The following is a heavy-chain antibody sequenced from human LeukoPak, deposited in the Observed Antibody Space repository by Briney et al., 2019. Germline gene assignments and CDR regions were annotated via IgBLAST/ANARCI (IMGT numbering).Heavy chain of an antibody. Sequence: GASVTVSCKASGYTFTGYYMHWVRQAPGQGLEWMGWINPNSGGTNYAQKFQGRVTMTRDTSISTAYMELSRLRSDDTAVYYCARDSWELRTFDYWGQGTLVTVSS. J-gene: IGHJ4*02. V-gene: IGHV1-2*02. CDR1: GYTFTGYY. D-gene: IGHD1-26*01. CDR2: INPNSGGT. CDR3: ARDSWELRTFDY.